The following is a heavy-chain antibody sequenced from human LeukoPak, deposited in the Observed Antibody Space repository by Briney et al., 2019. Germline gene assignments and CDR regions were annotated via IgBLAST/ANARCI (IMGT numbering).Heavy chain of an antibody. CDR2: IYTSGST. CDR1: GVSISSYY. J-gene: IGHJ3*02. D-gene: IGHD3-10*01. CDR3: ARHPQYYYGSGRGFDI. Sequence: PSETLSLTCTVSGVSISSYYWNWIRQSAGKGLEWIGRIYTSGSTYYNPSLKSRVSMSVDTSKNQFSLKLSSVTAADTAVYYCARHPQYYYGSGRGFDIWGQGTMVTVSS. V-gene: IGHV4-4*07.